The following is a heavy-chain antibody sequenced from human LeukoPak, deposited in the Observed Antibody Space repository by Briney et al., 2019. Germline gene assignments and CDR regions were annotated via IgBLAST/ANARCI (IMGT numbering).Heavy chain of an antibody. CDR2: IYYSEST. D-gene: IGHD2-2*01. V-gene: IGHV4-59*01. Sequence: SETLSLTCTVSGVSISSYYWSWIRQPPGKELEWIGYIYYSESTNYNPSLKSRVTISVDTSKNQFSLKLSSVTAADTAVYFCASIYCSSSSCYHVYWGQGTLVTVSS. CDR1: GVSISSYY. J-gene: IGHJ4*02. CDR3: ASIYCSSSSCYHVY.